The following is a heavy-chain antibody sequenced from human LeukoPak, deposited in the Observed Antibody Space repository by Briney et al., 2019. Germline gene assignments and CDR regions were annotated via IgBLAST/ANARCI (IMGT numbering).Heavy chain of an antibody. CDR2: ISSDGVNK. J-gene: IGHJ4*02. Sequence: GGSLRLSCAASGFTFSSFGMHWVRQAPGRGLEWVAVISSDGVNKYSADSVKGRFTISRDNSKNTLYLQMNSLRAADTAVYYCAKGQNYYDGSGYYSTDYWGQGTPVTVSS. V-gene: IGHV3-30*18. D-gene: IGHD3-22*01. CDR1: GFTFSSFG. CDR3: AKGQNYYDGSGYYSTDY.